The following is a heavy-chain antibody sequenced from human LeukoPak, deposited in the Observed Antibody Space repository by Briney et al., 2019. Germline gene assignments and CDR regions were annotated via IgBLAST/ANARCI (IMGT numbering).Heavy chain of an antibody. Sequence: APVKVSCKASGYTFTGYYMHWVRQAPGQGLEWMGWINPNSGGTNYAQKFQGRVTMTRDTSTSTAYMELSRLRSDDTAVYYCASLPTNWGGAFDIWGQGTMVTVSS. CDR2: INPNSGGT. CDR3: ASLPTNWGGAFDI. V-gene: IGHV1-2*02. J-gene: IGHJ3*02. CDR1: GYTFTGYY. D-gene: IGHD7-27*01.